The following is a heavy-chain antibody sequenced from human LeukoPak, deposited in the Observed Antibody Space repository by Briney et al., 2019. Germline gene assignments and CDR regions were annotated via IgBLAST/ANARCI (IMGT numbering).Heavy chain of an antibody. CDR1: GFTVSSNY. CDR2: IYSGGST. V-gene: IGHV3-66*01. CDR3: AGGLRYFDWLFDY. J-gene: IGHJ4*02. Sequence: GGSLRLSCAASGFTVSSNYMSWVRQAPGKGLEWVSVIYSGGSTYYADSVKGRFAISRDNSKNTLYLQMNSLRAEDTAVYYCAGGLRYFDWLFDYWGQGTLVTVSS. D-gene: IGHD3-9*01.